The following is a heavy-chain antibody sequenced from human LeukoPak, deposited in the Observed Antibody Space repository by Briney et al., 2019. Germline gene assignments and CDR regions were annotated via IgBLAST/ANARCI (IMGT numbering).Heavy chain of an antibody. CDR2: ISCDGIEK. V-gene: IGHV3-30*18. CDR1: GFIFSNSG. J-gene: IGHJ4*02. CDR3: AKDSGRYLNWGYFDY. Sequence: GGSLRLSCAASGFIFSNSGMHWVRQAPGKGLEWVAVISCDGIEKYYADSVKGRFTISRDNYKNTLDLQMNSLRAEDTATYYCAKDSGRYLNWGYFDYWGLGTLVTASS. D-gene: IGHD3-10*01.